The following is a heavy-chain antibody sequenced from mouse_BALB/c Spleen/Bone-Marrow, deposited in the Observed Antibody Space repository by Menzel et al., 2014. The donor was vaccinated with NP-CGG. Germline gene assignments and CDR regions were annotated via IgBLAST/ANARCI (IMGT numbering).Heavy chain of an antibody. CDR2: FYPGSGSI. CDR3: ARHGYRGYYPLYAMDY. V-gene: IGHV1-62-2*01. Sequence: QVQLQQSGAELVKPGASVKLSCKASGYTFTEYIIHWVKQRSGQGLEWIGWFYPGSGSIKYNEKFKDKATLTADKSSSTVYMALSRLTSEDSAVYFCARHGYRGYYPLYAMDYWGQGTSVTVSS. CDR1: GYTFTEYI. J-gene: IGHJ4*01. D-gene: IGHD2-3*01.